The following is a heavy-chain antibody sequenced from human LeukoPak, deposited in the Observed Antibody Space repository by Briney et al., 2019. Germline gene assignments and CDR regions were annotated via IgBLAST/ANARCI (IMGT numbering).Heavy chain of an antibody. J-gene: IGHJ4*02. CDR2: ISSSSSYT. Sequence: GGSLRLSCAASGFTFSSYSMNWVRQAPGKGLEWVSSISSSSSYTYYADSVKGRFTISRDNAKNSLYLQMNSLRAEDTAVYYCASTYSSGWYEIDYWGQGTLVTVSS. CDR3: ASTYSSGWYEIDY. CDR1: GFTFSSYS. V-gene: IGHV3-21*01. D-gene: IGHD6-19*01.